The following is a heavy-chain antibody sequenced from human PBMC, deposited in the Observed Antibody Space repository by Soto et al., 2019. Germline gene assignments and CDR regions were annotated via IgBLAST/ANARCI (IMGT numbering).Heavy chain of an antibody. CDR1: GFTFSSYA. CDR2: ISYDGSNK. J-gene: IGHJ1*01. D-gene: IGHD4-17*01. CDR3: ARHGGTRVAYAEYFQH. Sequence: QVQLVESGGGVVQPGRSLRLSCAASGFTFSSYAMHWVRQAPGKGLEWVAVISYDGSNKYYADSVKGRFTISRDNSKNTLYLQMNSLRAEDTAVYYCARHGGTRVAYAEYFQHWGQGTLVTVSS. V-gene: IGHV3-30-3*01.